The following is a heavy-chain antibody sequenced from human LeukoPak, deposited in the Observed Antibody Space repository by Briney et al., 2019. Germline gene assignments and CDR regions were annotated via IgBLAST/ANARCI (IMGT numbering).Heavy chain of an antibody. CDR3: ARSNNDGDYLGVGFDY. CDR2: INTNTGNP. J-gene: IGHJ4*02. CDR1: GYTFTSYA. V-gene: IGHV7-4-1*02. Sequence: GASVKVSCKTSGYTFTSYAMNWVRQAPGQGLEWMGWINTNTGNPTYARGSTGRFVFSLDTSVSTAYLQISSLKAEDTAVYYCARSNNDGDYLGVGFDYWGQGTLVTVSS. D-gene: IGHD4-17*01.